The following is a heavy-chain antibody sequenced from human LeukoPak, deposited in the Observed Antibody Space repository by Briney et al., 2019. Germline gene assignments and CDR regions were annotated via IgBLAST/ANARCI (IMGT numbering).Heavy chain of an antibody. CDR3: AKVLLWFGELPGADY. CDR2: ISGSGGST. CDR1: GFTFSSYA. V-gene: IGHV3-23*01. Sequence: GGSLRLSCAASGFTFSSYAMSWVRQAPGKGLEWVSAISGSGGSTYYADSVKGRFTISRDNSKNTPYLQMNSLRAEDTAVYYCAKVLLWFGELPGADYWGQGTLVTVSS. D-gene: IGHD3-10*01. J-gene: IGHJ4*02.